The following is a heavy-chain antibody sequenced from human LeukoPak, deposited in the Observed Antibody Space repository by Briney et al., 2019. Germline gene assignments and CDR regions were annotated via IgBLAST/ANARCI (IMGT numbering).Heavy chain of an antibody. CDR1: GFTFSSYA. J-gene: IGHJ4*02. D-gene: IGHD5-18*01. CDR3: ARPFSRNTAMAPVDY. V-gene: IGHV3-30-3*01. CDR2: ISYDGSNK. Sequence: GGSLRLSCAASGFTFSSYAMHWVRQAPGKGLEWVAVISYDGSNKYYADSVKGRFTISRDNSKNTLYPQMNSLRAEDTAVYYCARPFSRNTAMAPVDYWGQGTLVTVSS.